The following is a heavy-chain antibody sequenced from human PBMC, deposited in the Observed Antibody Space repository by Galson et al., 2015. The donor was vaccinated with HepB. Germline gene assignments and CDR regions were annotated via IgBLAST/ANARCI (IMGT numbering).Heavy chain of an antibody. D-gene: IGHD3-10*01. CDR3: ARDSGYYCGSGSPDFHYGMDV. V-gene: IGHV1-69*13. CDR1: GGAFTTYA. Sequence: SVKVYCKAFGGAFTTYAISWVRQAPGQDLEWMGGIVPMFGTEKSAQKFQGRLTMIADQSTSTAYMELSSLRSEDTAVYYCARDSGYYCGSGSPDFHYGMDVWGQGTTVSVSS. CDR2: IVPMFGTE. J-gene: IGHJ6*02.